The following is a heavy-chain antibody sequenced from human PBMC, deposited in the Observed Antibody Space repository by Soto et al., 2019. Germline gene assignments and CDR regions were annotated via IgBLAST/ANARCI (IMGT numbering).Heavy chain of an antibody. D-gene: IGHD2-2*01. V-gene: IGHV5-10-1*01. CDR2: IDPSDSYV. Sequence: PGESLKISCHASGYSFTAYWITWVHQMPGKGLEWMATIDPSDSYVDYSPSFRGHVTFSVDRSITTVYLQWNSLKASDSAMYFCTRRASSSFYHFDFWGQGALVTVSS. CDR3: TRRASSSFYHFDF. J-gene: IGHJ4*02. CDR1: GYSFTAYW.